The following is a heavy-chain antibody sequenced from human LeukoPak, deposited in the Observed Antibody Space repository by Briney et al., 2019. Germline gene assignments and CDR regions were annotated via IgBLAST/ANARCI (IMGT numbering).Heavy chain of an antibody. Sequence: GGSLRLSCAASGFTFSSYAMSWVRQAPGKGLEWVSAISGSGGSTYYADSVKGRFTISRDNSKNTLYLQKNSLRAEDRPVDDDSKALSSVREFDYWGQGTLVTVSS. CDR2: ISGSGGST. D-gene: IGHD3-3*01. V-gene: IGHV3-23*01. CDR3: SKALSSVREFDY. CDR1: GFTFSSYA. J-gene: IGHJ4*02.